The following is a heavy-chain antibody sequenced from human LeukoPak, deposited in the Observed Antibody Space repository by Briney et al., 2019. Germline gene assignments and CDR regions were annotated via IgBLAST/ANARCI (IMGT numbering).Heavy chain of an antibody. D-gene: IGHD3-3*01. CDR2: INPSGGST. V-gene: IGHV1-46*01. Sequence: ASVKVSCKASGYTFTSYYMHWVRQAPGQGLVWMGIINPSGGSTSYAQKFQGRVTMTRDTSTSTVYMELSSLRSEGTAVYYCARDPGYDFWSGWYFDYWGQGTLVTVSS. CDR3: ARDPGYDFWSGWYFDY. J-gene: IGHJ4*02. CDR1: GYTFTSYY.